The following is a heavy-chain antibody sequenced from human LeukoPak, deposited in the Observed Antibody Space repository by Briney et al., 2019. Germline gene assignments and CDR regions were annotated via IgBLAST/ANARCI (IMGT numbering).Heavy chain of an antibody. Sequence: PGGSLRLSCAASGFTFDDYGMSWVRQAPGKGLEWVSGINWNGGSTGYADSVKGRFTISRDNAKNSLYLQMNSLRAEDTALYYCARGGRYCSGGSCYPPADYWGQGTLVTVSS. CDR3: ARGGRYCSGGSCYPPADY. J-gene: IGHJ4*02. CDR1: GFTFDDYG. CDR2: INWNGGST. D-gene: IGHD2-15*01. V-gene: IGHV3-20*04.